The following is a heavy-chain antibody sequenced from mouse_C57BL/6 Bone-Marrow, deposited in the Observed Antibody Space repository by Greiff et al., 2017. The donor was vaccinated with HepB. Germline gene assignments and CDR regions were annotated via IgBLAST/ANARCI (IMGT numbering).Heavy chain of an antibody. CDR1: GYTFTSYW. Sequence: VQLQQSGAELVKPGASVKLSCKASGYTFTSYWMHWVKQRPGQGLEWIGMIHPNSGSTNYNDKIKSKATLTVDKSSSTAYMQLSSLTSEDSAVYCCAGGGEHWYFDVWGTGTTVTVAS. CDR3: AGGGEHWYFDV. CDR2: IHPNSGST. J-gene: IGHJ1*03. V-gene: IGHV1-64*01.